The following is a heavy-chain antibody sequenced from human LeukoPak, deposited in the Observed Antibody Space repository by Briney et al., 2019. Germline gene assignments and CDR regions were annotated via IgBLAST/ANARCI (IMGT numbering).Heavy chain of an antibody. CDR2: TSGSGGST. Sequence: GGSLRLSCAASGFTFSSYAMSWVRQAPGKGLEWVSATSGSGGSTYYADSVKGRFTISRDNSKNTLYLQMNSLRAEDTAVYYCAKDGHGDYEGYFDYWGQGTLVTVSS. D-gene: IGHD4-17*01. V-gene: IGHV3-23*01. J-gene: IGHJ4*02. CDR3: AKDGHGDYEGYFDY. CDR1: GFTFSSYA.